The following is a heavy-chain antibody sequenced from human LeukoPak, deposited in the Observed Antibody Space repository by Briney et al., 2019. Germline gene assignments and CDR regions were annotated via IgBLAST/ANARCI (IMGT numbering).Heavy chain of an antibody. Sequence: SETLSLTCAVSGGSISSYYWSWIRQPPGKGLEWIGYIYYSGSTNYNPSLKSRVTISVDTSKNQFSLKLSSVTAADTAVYYCARTTRGRTIVVGYEVFDYWGQGALVTVSS. J-gene: IGHJ4*02. CDR1: GGSISSYY. CDR2: IYYSGST. D-gene: IGHD3-22*01. CDR3: ARTTRGRTIVVGYEVFDY. V-gene: IGHV4-59*01.